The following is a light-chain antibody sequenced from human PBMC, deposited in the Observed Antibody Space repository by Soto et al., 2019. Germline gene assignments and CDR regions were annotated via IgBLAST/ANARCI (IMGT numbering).Light chain of an antibody. V-gene: IGKV3-20*01. CDR1: QSVSSTY. CDR2: GAS. Sequence: EIVLTQSPGTLSLSPGERATLSCRASQSVSSTYLAWYQQKPGQPPRLLIYGASSRATGIPDRFSGSGSGTDFTLTISRLEPEDFAVYYCQQYGTPPCTFGQGTKEELK. CDR3: QQYGTPPCT. J-gene: IGKJ1*01.